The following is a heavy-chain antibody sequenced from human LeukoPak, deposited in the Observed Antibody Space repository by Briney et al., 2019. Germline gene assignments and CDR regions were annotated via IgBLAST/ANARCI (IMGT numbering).Heavy chain of an antibody. Sequence: GGSLRLSCAASGFTFSSYGMHWVRQAPGKGLEWVAVISYDGSNKYYADSVKGRFTISRDNSKNTLYLQMNSLRAEDTAVYYCAREARMTRGFAFDIWGQGTMVTVSS. J-gene: IGHJ3*02. CDR1: GFTFSSYG. V-gene: IGHV3-30*03. CDR2: ISYDGSNK. D-gene: IGHD1-14*01. CDR3: AREARMTRGFAFDI.